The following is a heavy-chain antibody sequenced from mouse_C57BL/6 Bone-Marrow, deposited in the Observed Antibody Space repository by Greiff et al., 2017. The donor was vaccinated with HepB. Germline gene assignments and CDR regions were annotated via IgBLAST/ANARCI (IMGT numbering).Heavy chain of an antibody. D-gene: IGHD1-1*01. Sequence: QVQLKQPGAELVKPGASVKLSCKASGYTFTSYWMHWVKQRPGRGLEWIGRIDPNSGGTKYNEKFKSKATLTVDKPSSTAYMQLSSLTSEDSAVYYCARSVRYYGSSYELYYFDYWGQGTTLTVSS. CDR2: IDPNSGGT. J-gene: IGHJ2*01. CDR1: GYTFTSYW. CDR3: ARSVRYYGSSYELYYFDY. V-gene: IGHV1-72*01.